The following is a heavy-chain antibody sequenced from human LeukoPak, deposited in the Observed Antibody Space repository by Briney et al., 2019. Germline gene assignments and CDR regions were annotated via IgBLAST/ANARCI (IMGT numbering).Heavy chain of an antibody. V-gene: IGHV3-48*01. Sequence: GGSLRLSCAASGFTFSIHSMNWIRQAPGKGLEWVSYISTSSSTIYYADSVKGRFTISRDNAKNSLYLQMNSLRAEDTAVYYCARSHCSGGSCYSGYYYYGMDVWGQGTTVTVSS. CDR3: ARSHCSGGSCYSGYYYYGMDV. D-gene: IGHD2-15*01. J-gene: IGHJ6*02. CDR1: GFTFSIHS. CDR2: ISTSSSTI.